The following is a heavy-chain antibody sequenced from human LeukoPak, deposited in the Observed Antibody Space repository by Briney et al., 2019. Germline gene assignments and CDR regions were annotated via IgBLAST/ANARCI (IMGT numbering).Heavy chain of an antibody. D-gene: IGHD3-22*01. Sequence: GGSLRLSCAASEFTFSSYSMNWVRQAPGKGLEWVSYITNSGNSKSYADSVKGRFTISRDNTKNSLYLQMNGLRAEDTAVYYCARTRSSGYLIFDYWGQGILVTVSS. CDR3: ARTRSSGYLIFDY. CDR2: ITNSGNSK. CDR1: EFTFSSYS. V-gene: IGHV3-48*01. J-gene: IGHJ4*02.